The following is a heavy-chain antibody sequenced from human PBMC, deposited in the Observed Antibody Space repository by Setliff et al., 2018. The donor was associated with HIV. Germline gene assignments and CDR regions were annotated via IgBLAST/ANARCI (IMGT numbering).Heavy chain of an antibody. CDR1: GGSISSGSYY. V-gene: IGHV4-61*02. CDR2: IYTSGNT. J-gene: IGHJ4*02. CDR3: ASGYNYAYSDY. Sequence: SSETLSLTCTVSGGSISSGSYYWNWIRQPAGKGLEWIGRIYTSGNTNSNPSLKRRVTISLDTSKNQFSLRVNSVTAADTAMYYCASGYNYAYSDYWGQGTLVTVSS. D-gene: IGHD5-18*01.